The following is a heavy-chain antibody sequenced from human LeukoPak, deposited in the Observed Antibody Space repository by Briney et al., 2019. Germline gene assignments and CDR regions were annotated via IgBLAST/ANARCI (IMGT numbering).Heavy chain of an antibody. Sequence: PSETLSLTCTVSGGSISHYYWIWIRQPPGKGLEWIGYIYYSGGTNYNPSLKSRVTISVDTSKNQFSLKLSSVTAADTAVYYCARGREWLTYWGQGTLVTVSS. CDR2: IYYSGGT. D-gene: IGHD3-3*01. J-gene: IGHJ4*02. CDR1: GGSISHYY. CDR3: ARGREWLTY. V-gene: IGHV4-59*12.